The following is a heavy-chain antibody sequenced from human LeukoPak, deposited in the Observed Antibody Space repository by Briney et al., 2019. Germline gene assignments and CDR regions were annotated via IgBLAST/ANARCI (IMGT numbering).Heavy chain of an antibody. J-gene: IGHJ5*02. CDR3: AKATDDSSGFNWFDP. Sequence: GGSLRLSCAASGFTFSSYGMHWVRQAPGKGLEWVAVIWYDGSNKYYADSVKGRFTISRDNSKNTLYLQMNSLRAEDTAVYYCAKATDDSSGFNWFDPWGQGTLVTVSS. CDR2: IWYDGSNK. D-gene: IGHD3-3*01. CDR1: GFTFSSYG. V-gene: IGHV3-30*02.